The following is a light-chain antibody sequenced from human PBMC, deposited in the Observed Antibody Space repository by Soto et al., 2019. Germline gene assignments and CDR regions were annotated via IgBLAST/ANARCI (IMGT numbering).Light chain of an antibody. Sequence: ENVMTQSPGTLSLSPGERATLSCRASQSVSTNYVAWYQQKPGQAPRLLIYGASSRASGIPDRFRGSGSGTDFTLTISTLEPEDFAVYYCEKYGSSPRTFGQGTKVDIK. CDR2: GAS. J-gene: IGKJ1*01. V-gene: IGKV3-20*01. CDR3: EKYGSSPRT. CDR1: QSVSTNY.